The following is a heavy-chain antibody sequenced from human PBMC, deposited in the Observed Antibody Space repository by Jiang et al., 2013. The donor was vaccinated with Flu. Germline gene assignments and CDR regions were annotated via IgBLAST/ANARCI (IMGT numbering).Heavy chain of an antibody. D-gene: IGHD3-10*01. V-gene: IGHV1-24*01. J-gene: IGHJ3*02. CDR2: FDRGDGET. CDR3: AAVWRKGFGQLRYHDAFDI. CDR1: GDTLTELA. Sequence: GAEVKKPGASVKVSCKVSGDTLTELAMHWVRQVPGRGLEWLGGFDRGDGETKYAPKFQGRLRLTEDTPTDTAYMELTRLRSEDSAMYFCAAVWRKGFGQLRYHDAFDIWGQGTMVTVSS.